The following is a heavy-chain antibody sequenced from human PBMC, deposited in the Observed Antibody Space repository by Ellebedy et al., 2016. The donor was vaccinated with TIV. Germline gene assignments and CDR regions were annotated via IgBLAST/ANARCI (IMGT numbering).Heavy chain of an antibody. CDR1: GFTFSSNW. J-gene: IGHJ4*02. Sequence: GESLKISCAASGFTFSSNWMSWVRQAPGKGLELVAKIKEDGSLKYYMDAVKGRFAISRDNAKNSLYLQMNSLRAEDAAVYYCARYGNLGYWGQGTLVTVSS. V-gene: IGHV3-7*03. CDR3: ARYGNLGY. D-gene: IGHD1-1*01. CDR2: IKEDGSLK.